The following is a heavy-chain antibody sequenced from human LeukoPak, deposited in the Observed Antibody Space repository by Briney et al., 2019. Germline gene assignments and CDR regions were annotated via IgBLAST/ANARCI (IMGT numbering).Heavy chain of an antibody. D-gene: IGHD3-10*01. V-gene: IGHV4-39*01. Sequence: SETLSLTGTGSGGSISSSSYYWGWIRQPPGKGLEWIGSIYYSGSTYYNPSLKSRVTISVDTSKNQFSLKLSSVTAADTAVYYCASRGAVPTSLEYFQHWGQGTLVTVSS. CDR1: GGSISSSSYY. CDR2: IYYSGST. CDR3: ASRGAVPTSLEYFQH. J-gene: IGHJ1*01.